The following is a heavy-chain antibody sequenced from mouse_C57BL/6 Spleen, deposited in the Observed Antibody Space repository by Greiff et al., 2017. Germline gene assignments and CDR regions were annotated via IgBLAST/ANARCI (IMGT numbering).Heavy chain of an antibody. CDR1: GYTFTSYW. J-gene: IGHJ3*01. Sequence: VQLQQPGAELVKPGASVKLSCKASGYTFTSYWMQWVKQRPGQGLEWIGEIDPSDSYTNYNQKFKGKATLTVATSSSTAYMQLSSLTSEDSAVYYCARPAQATYAWFAYWGQGTLVTVSA. CDR3: ARPAQATYAWFAY. D-gene: IGHD3-2*02. CDR2: IDPSDSYT. V-gene: IGHV1-50*01.